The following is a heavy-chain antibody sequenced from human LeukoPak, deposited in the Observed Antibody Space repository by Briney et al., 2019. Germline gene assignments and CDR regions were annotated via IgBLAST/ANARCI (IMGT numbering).Heavy chain of an antibody. CDR3: ARGLYDFWSGYSRFGMDV. V-gene: IGHV4-34*01. D-gene: IGHD3-3*01. Sequence: SETLSFTCAVYGGSFSGYYWSWIRQPPGKGLEWIGEINHSGSTNYNPSLKSRVTISVDTSKNQFSLKLGSVTAADTAVYYCARGLYDFWSGYSRFGMDVWGQGTTVTVSS. CDR2: INHSGST. J-gene: IGHJ6*02. CDR1: GGSFSGYY.